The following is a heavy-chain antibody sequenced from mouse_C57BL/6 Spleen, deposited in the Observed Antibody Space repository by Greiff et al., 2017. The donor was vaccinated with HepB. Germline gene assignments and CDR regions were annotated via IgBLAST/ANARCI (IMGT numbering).Heavy chain of an antibody. CDR3: ARESSLWYGSSPHWYFDV. CDR2: IWTGGGT. V-gene: IGHV2-9-1*01. CDR1: GFSLTSYA. J-gene: IGHJ1*03. D-gene: IGHD1-1*01. Sequence: QVHVKQSGPGLVAPSQSLSITCTVSGFSLTSYAISWVRQPPGKGLEWLGVIWTGGGTNYNSALKSRLSISKDNSKSQVFLKMNSLQTDDTARYYCARESSLWYGSSPHWYFDVWGTGTTVTVSS.